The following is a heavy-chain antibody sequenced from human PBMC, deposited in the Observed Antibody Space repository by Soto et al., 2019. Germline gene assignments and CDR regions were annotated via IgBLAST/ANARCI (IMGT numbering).Heavy chain of an antibody. CDR3: AREDDYNYRYFNYGLDV. CDR1: GFTFKMYA. J-gene: IGHJ6*02. CDR2: ISFDGDKK. D-gene: IGHD5-12*01. Sequence: PGGSLRLSCAASGFTFKMYALHWVRQAPGKGLEWVAVISFDGDKKYYADSVKGRFAISRDNFKNTLYLQMDNLGVEDAGLYFCAREDDYNYRYFNYGLDVWGPGTTVTVSS. V-gene: IGHV3-30*09.